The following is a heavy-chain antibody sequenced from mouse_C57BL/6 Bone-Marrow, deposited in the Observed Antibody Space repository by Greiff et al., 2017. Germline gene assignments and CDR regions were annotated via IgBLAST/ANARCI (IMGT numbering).Heavy chain of an antibody. CDR2: IYPSDSET. CDR3: ARFYDYDGGYAMDY. V-gene: IGHV1-61*01. Sequence: QVQLQQSGAELARPGSSVKLSCKASGYTFTSYWMDWVKQRPGQGLEWIGNIYPSDSETHYNQKFKDKATLTVDKSSSTAYMQLSSLTSEDSAVYYCARFYDYDGGYAMDYWGQGTSVTGSS. CDR1: GYTFTSYW. D-gene: IGHD2-4*01. J-gene: IGHJ4*01.